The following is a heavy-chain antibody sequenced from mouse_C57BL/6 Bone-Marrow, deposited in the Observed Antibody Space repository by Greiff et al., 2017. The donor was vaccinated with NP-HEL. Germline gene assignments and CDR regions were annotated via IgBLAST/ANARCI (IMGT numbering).Heavy chain of an antibody. V-gene: IGHV7-3*01. CDR1: GFTFTDYY. Sequence: EVNLVESGGGLVQPGGSLSLSCAASGFTFTDYYMSWVRQPPGKALEWLGFIRNKANGYTTEYSASVKGRFTISRDNSQSILYLQMNALRAEDSATYYCASLYGSSYEFDYWGQGTTLTVSS. J-gene: IGHJ2*01. D-gene: IGHD1-1*01. CDR2: IRNKANGYTT. CDR3: ASLYGSSYEFDY.